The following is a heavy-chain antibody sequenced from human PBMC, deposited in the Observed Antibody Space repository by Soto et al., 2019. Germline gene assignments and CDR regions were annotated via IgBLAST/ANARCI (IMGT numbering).Heavy chain of an antibody. CDR2: IYYSGST. D-gene: IGHD3-22*01. CDR3: ARRGTYYYDSSGYRNDAFDI. J-gene: IGHJ3*02. CDR1: GSSISSSSYY. V-gene: IGHV4-39*01. Sequence: TLSLTSLVSGSSISSSSYYWDWIRPPPGKGPEWIGSIYYSGSTYYNPSLKSRVTISVDTSKNQFSLKLSSVTAADTAVYYCARRGTYYYDSSGYRNDAFDIWGQGTMVTVSS.